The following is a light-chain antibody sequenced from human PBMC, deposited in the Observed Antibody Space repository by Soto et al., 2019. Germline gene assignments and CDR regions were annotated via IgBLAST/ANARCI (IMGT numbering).Light chain of an antibody. Sequence: EIVLTHSPGTLSLSLGERATLSCRASQSISRYLVWYQQKPGQAPRLLIYDASNRATGIPARFSGSGSGTDFPLTIGSLDLKVFGVYYTRHLTDCPIPSGGGTRLDI. CDR1: QSISRY. J-gene: IGKJ4*01. CDR2: DAS. CDR3: RHLTDCPIP. V-gene: IGKV3-11*01.